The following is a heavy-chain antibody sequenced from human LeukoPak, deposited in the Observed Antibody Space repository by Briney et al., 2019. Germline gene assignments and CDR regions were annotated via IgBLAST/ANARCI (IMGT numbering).Heavy chain of an antibody. Sequence: SETLSLTCAVYGGSFRDYYWSWIRQPPGKGLEWIGEINHSGNTNYNPSLKSRVTISVDTSKNQFSLKLSSVTAADTAVYYCATQGYCSSTSCPTDYYYYMDVWGKGTTVTVSS. CDR3: ATQGYCSSTSCPTDYYYYMDV. CDR1: GGSFRDYY. J-gene: IGHJ6*03. V-gene: IGHV4-34*01. D-gene: IGHD2-2*01. CDR2: INHSGNT.